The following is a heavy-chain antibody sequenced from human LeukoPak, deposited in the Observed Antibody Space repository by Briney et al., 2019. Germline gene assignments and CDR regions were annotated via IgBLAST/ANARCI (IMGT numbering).Heavy chain of an antibody. CDR1: GFTFNSYG. Sequence: GGSLRLSCAASGFTFNSYGMHWVRQAPGKGLEWVAVIWYDGSNKYYADSVKGRFTISRDNSKNTLYLQMNSLRAEDTAVYYCARNHRGFYCSSTSCHYYYYYMDVWGKGTTVTVSS. CDR3: ARNHRGFYCSSTSCHYYYYYMDV. V-gene: IGHV3-33*01. D-gene: IGHD2-2*01. J-gene: IGHJ6*03. CDR2: IWYDGSNK.